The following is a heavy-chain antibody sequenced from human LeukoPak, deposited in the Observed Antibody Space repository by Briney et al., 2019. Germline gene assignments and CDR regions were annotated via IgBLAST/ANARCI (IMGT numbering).Heavy chain of an antibody. J-gene: IGHJ4*02. CDR2: ISCSGGST. D-gene: IGHD3-9*01. V-gene: IGHV3-23*01. CDR1: GFTFSSYA. CDR3: AKGIALRYFDPPGRDY. Sequence: GGSLRLSCAASGFTFSSYAMSWVRQAPGKGLEWVSAISCSGGSTYYAASVKGRFTISRDNSKNTLYLQMNSLRAEDTAVYYCAKGIALRYFDPPGRDYWGQGTLVTVSS.